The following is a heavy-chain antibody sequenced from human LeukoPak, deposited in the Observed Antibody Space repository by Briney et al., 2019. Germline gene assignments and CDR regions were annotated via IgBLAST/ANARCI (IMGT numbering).Heavy chain of an antibody. CDR2: ISGSSSTI. V-gene: IGHV3-48*02. D-gene: IGHD1-7*01. CDR3: ARVSGLEVRF. J-gene: IGHJ4*02. CDR1: GFTFSSYS. Sequence: PGGSLRLSCAASGFTFSSYSMNWVRQAPGRGLEWLSYISGSSSTIYYADSVRGRFTISRDNAKDSLYLQMNSLRDEDTAVYYCARVSGLEVRFWGQGTLVTVSP.